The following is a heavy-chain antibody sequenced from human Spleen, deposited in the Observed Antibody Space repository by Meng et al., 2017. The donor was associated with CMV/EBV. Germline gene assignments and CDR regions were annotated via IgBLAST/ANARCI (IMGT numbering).Heavy chain of an antibody. CDR2: IIPIFGTA. CDR3: ARVGVFGIAVAGRTQRWFDP. V-gene: IGHV1-69*05. CDR1: GGTFSSYA. Sequence: SVKVSCKASGGTFSSYAISWVRQAPGQGLEWMGGIIPIFGTANYAQKFQGRVTITTDESTSKAYMELSSLRFEDTAVYYCARVGVFGIAVAGRTQRWFDPWGQGTLVTVSS. D-gene: IGHD6-19*01. J-gene: IGHJ5*02.